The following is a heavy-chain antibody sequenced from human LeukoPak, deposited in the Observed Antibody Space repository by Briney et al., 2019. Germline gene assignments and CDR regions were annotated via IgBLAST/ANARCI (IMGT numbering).Heavy chain of an antibody. CDR2: IFNSGTT. D-gene: IGHD1-26*01. J-gene: IGHJ5*02. Sequence: SETLSLTCTVSGXSISSSTYFWGWIRQPPGKGLEWIGSIFNSGTTYYNPSLKSRVTISVDTSKNQFSLKLNSVTAADTAVYYCARHGSYYFWFDPWGQGTLVTVSS. CDR3: ARHGSYYFWFDP. CDR1: GXSISSSTYF. V-gene: IGHV4-39*01.